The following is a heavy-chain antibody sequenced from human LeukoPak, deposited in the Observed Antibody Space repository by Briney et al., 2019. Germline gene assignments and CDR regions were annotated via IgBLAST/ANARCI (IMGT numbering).Heavy chain of an antibody. J-gene: IGHJ5*02. D-gene: IGHD2-15*01. CDR1: EFTFSSYS. V-gene: IGHV3-30*18. CDR2: ISSDETNI. Sequence: GGSLRLSCAASEFTFSSYSMNWVRQAPGKGLEWVAVISSDETNIRYGDSVRGRFTVSRDNAKNTVYLQMNSLGADDTAVYYCAKDPYRVVFATGNYLDPWGQGTLVTVSS. CDR3: AKDPYRVVFATGNYLDP.